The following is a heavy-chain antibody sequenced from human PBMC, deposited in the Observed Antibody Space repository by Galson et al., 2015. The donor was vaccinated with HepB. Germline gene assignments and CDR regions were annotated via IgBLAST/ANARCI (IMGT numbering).Heavy chain of an antibody. CDR3: ARESIGGSSTDAFDI. D-gene: IGHD3-10*01. CDR1: GFTFSNYW. CDR2: INRDGSST. J-gene: IGHJ3*02. V-gene: IGHV3-74*01. Sequence: SLRLSCAASGFTFSNYWMHWVRQAPGKGLVWVSRINRDGSSTNYADSVKGRFTISRDNAKDTLYLQMNSLRAEDTAIFYCARESIGGSSTDAFDIWGQGTMVTVSS.